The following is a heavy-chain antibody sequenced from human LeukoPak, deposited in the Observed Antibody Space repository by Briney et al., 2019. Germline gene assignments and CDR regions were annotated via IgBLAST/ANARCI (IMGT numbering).Heavy chain of an antibody. CDR3: ARARDILTGYLVGYYYYYMDV. CDR1: GFTFSSYS. D-gene: IGHD3-9*01. V-gene: IGHV3-21*01. CDR2: ISSSSSYI. J-gene: IGHJ6*03. Sequence: PGGSLRLSCAASGFTFSSYSMNWVRQAPGKGLEWVSSISSSSSYIYYADSVKGRFTISRDNAKNSLYLQMNSLRAEDTAVYYCARARDILTGYLVGYYYYYMDVWGKGTTVTVSS.